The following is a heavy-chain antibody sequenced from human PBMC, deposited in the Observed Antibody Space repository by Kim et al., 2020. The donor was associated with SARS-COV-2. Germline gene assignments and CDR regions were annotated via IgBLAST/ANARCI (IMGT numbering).Heavy chain of an antibody. CDR3: ARVAANDYYYYGMDV. Sequence: QKFQGRVTITADESTSTAYMELSSLRSEDTAVYYCARVAANDYYYYGMDVWGQGTTVTVSS. J-gene: IGHJ6*02. D-gene: IGHD6-25*01. V-gene: IGHV1-69*01.